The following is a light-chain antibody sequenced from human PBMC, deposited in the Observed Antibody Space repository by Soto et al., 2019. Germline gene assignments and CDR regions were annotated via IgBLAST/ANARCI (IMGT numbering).Light chain of an antibody. CDR1: QSVSNN. V-gene: IGKV3-15*01. Sequence: EIVMTQSPATLSVSPGERATLSCRDSQSVSNNLAWYQQKPGQAPRLLIYCASTRATGIPARFSGSGSGTEFTLTISSLQSEDFAVYYCQQDNNWVFTFGPGTKVDIK. J-gene: IGKJ3*01. CDR2: CAS. CDR3: QQDNNWVFT.